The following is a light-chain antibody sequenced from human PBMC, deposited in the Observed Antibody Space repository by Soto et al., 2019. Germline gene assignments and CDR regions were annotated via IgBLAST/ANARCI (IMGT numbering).Light chain of an antibody. Sequence: QSVLTQPPSASGTPGQRVIISCSGSNSNIGTYTVNWYQQLPGTAPKLLIYTDYQRPSGVPDRFSGSKSGTSASLAISGLQSEDEADYYCASWDDSLSGEVFGGGTKLTVL. CDR3: ASWDDSLSGEV. CDR1: NSNIGTYT. J-gene: IGLJ3*02. CDR2: TDY. V-gene: IGLV1-44*01.